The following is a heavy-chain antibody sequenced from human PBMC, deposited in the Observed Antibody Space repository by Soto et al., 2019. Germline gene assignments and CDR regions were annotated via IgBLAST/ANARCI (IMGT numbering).Heavy chain of an antibody. D-gene: IGHD1-1*01. CDR2: IFHSGLT. CDR1: GGSISSSHW. V-gene: IGHV4-4*02. J-gene: IGHJ4*02. Sequence: QVQLQESGPGLVKPSGALSLTCAVSGGSISSSHWWSWVRQPPGKGLEWIGGIFHSGLTQYNPSLNSRLTISVDKSKNQFSRALTSVTAADTAVYYCAKQLERGDLPEGFEYWGQGMLATVSS. CDR3: AKQLERGDLPEGFEY.